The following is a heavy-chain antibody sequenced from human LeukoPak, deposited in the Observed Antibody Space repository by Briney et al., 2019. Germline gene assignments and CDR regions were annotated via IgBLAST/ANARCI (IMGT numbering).Heavy chain of an antibody. Sequence: SETLSLTCAVYGGSFSGYYWNWIRQPPGKGLEWIGEINHSGSTNYNPSLKSRVTISVDTSKNQFSLKLSSVTAADTAVYYCARKEQWLPHDAFDIWGQGTMVTVSS. V-gene: IGHV4-34*01. CDR3: ARKEQWLPHDAFDI. CDR2: INHSGST. D-gene: IGHD6-19*01. J-gene: IGHJ3*02. CDR1: GGSFSGYY.